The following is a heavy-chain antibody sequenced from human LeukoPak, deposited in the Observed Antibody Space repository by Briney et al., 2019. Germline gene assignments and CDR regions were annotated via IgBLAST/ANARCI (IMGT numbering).Heavy chain of an antibody. CDR3: MSALGT. Sequence: SETLSLTCTVSGASITSQFWTWIRQPAGEGLEFVGLISASGAINFNPSLKSRVTMSIDTSKNQFSLKLTSMTAADTAVYYCMSALGTWGQGTLVTVSS. CDR2: ISASGAI. CDR1: GASITSQF. V-gene: IGHV4-4*07. D-gene: IGHD1-26*01. J-gene: IGHJ5*02.